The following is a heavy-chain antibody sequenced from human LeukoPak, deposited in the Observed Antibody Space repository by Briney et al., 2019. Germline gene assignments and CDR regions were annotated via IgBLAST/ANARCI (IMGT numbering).Heavy chain of an antibody. CDR3: ARDSYTGNYFEDTFDI. V-gene: IGHV4-59*01. Sequence: SETLSLTCTVSGGSINNYYWSWIRQPPGKGLDWIGHISYSGNTNYNSSLRSRVTISVDTSNNQFSLRLSSVTAADTAVYYCARDSYTGNYFEDTFDIWGQGTMVAVSS. D-gene: IGHD1-26*01. CDR2: ISYSGNT. CDR1: GGSINNYY. J-gene: IGHJ3*02.